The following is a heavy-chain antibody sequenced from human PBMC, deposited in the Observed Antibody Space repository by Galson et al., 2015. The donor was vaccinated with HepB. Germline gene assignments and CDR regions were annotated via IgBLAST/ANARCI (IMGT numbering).Heavy chain of an antibody. J-gene: IGHJ4*02. V-gene: IGHV3-23*01. D-gene: IGHD1-20*01. CDR2: IYPSGDTT. CDR1: GLTFSNYA. Sequence: CAASGLTFSNYAMSWVCQAPGKGLEWVSGIYPSGDTTYYTNSVKGRFTISRDDSKNTLYLQMNSLRAEDTAVYFCAKDFCRADNCNPFDYWGQGTLVTVSS. CDR3: AKDFCRADNCNPFDY.